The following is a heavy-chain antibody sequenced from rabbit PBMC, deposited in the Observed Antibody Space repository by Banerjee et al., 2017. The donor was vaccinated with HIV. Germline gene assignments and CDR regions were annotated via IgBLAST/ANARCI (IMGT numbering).Heavy chain of an antibody. J-gene: IGHJ4*01. CDR3: VRSSIATMTMVITAGSSYPYYFNL. Sequence: QQQLEESGGGLVKPGGTLTLTCKASGVDFNNYYYMCWVRQAPGKGLELIACIYTVSGNTWYASWVNGRFTISRSTSLNTVDLKMTSLTAADTATYFCVRSSIATMTMVITAGSSYPYYFNLWGQGTLVTVS. D-gene: IGHD2-1*01. CDR1: GVDFNNYYY. CDR2: IYTVSGNT. V-gene: IGHV1S43*01.